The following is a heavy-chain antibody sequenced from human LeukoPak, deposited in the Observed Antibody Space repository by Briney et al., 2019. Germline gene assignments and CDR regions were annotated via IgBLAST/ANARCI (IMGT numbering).Heavy chain of an antibody. CDR1: GFTFSNYA. CDR2: ISGSGGST. V-gene: IGHV3-23*01. D-gene: IGHD1-26*01. Sequence: GGSLRPSCAASGFTFSNYAMSWVRQAPGKGLEWVSAISGSGGSTYYADSVKGRFTISRDNSKNTLYLQMNSLRAEDTAVYYCAKDKGWGYSTYDYYGMDVWGQGTTVTVSS. CDR3: AKDKGWGYSTYDYYGMDV. J-gene: IGHJ6*02.